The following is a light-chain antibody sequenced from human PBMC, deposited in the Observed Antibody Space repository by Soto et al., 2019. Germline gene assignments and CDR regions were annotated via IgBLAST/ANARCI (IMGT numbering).Light chain of an antibody. CDR1: QTIGSY. V-gene: IGKV3-20*01. J-gene: IGKJ5*01. CDR2: ATS. Sequence: EIVLTQSPATLSLSPGEIATLSCRASQTIGSYLAWYQQKPGQAPRLLIYATSSRATGIPDRFSGGGSGTDFTLTINKLEPEDFAVYYCQQYGTSPRSITFGQGTRLEIK. CDR3: QQYGTSPRSIT.